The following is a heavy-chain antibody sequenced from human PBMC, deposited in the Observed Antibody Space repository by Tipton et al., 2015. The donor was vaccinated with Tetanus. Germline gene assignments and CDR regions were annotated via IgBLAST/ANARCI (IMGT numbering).Heavy chain of an antibody. CDR3: ARDQGGGRFVRLNWLDP. D-gene: IGHD3-10*01. CDR1: GDSISRGGYF. Sequence: LRLSCTVSGDSISRGGYFWNWIRQRPGQGPEWIGYIYYSGSTYYNPSLKSRVSMSVDTSKNQFSLNLTSVTAADTAVYYCARDQGGGRFVRLNWLDPWGQGTLVTVSS. J-gene: IGHJ5*02. V-gene: IGHV4-31*02. CDR2: IYYSGST.